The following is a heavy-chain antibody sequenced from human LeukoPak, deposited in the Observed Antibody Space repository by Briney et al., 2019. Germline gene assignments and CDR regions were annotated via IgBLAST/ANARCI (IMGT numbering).Heavy chain of an antibody. CDR3: ARVLGLYSSSF. V-gene: IGHV3-21*01. CDR1: GFTFSSYS. J-gene: IGHJ4*02. CDR2: ISSSSSYI. Sequence: GGSLRLSFAASGFTFSSYSMNWVRQAPGKGLEWVSSISSSSSYIYYADSVKGRFTISRDNAKNSLYLQMNSLRAEDTAVYYCARVLGLYSSSFWGQGTLVTVSS. D-gene: IGHD6-13*01.